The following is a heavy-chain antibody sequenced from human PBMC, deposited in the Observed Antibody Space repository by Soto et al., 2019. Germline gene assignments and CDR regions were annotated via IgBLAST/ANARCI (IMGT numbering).Heavy chain of an antibody. D-gene: IGHD6-13*01. CDR2: ISAYNGNT. CDR1: GYTFTSYG. V-gene: IGHV1-18*01. CDR3: ARDWSSIAAAGTEGDY. J-gene: IGHJ4*02. Sequence: QVQLVQSGAEVKKPGASVKVSCKASGYTFTSYGISWVRQAPGQGPEWMGWISAYNGNTNYAQKLQGRGTMTTDTSTSTAHTELRSLRSDDTAVDYCARDWSSIAAAGTEGDYWGQGTLVTVSS.